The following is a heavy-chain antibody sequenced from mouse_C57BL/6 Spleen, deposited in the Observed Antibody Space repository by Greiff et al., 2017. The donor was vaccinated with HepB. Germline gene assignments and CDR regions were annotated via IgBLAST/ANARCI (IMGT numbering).Heavy chain of an antibody. CDR2: IHPNSGST. CDR3: ARSHDYDGADYFDY. CDR1: GYTFTSYW. V-gene: IGHV1-64*01. J-gene: IGHJ2*01. D-gene: IGHD2-4*01. Sequence: VQLQQSGAELVKPGASVKLSCKASGYTFTSYWMHWVKQRPGQGLEWIGMIHPNSGSTNYNEKFKSKATLTVDKSSSTAYMQLSSLTSEDSAVYYCARSHDYDGADYFDYWGQGTTLTVSS.